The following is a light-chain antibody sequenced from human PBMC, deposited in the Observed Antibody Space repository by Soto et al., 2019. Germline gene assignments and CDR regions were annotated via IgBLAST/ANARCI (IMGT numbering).Light chain of an antibody. CDR1: SSDVGGYNY. CDR3: SSYTTSNTRQIV. V-gene: IGLV2-14*03. Sequence: QSALTQPPSVSGSPGQSITTCFTGTSSDVGGYNYVSWYQPHPGKAPKLIIYDVSNRPSGVSIRFSGSKSDNTASLTISGLQPEDEADYHCSSYTTSNTRQIVFGTGTKVTVL. J-gene: IGLJ1*01. CDR2: DVS.